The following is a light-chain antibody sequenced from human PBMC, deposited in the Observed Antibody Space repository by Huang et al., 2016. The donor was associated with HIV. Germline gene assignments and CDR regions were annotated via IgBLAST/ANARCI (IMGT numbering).Light chain of an antibody. Sequence: DIMMTQSPDSLAVSLGERATINCKSSQSLLYRSNNKNYLAWYQQKPGQPPKLLIYWAATRESGVPDRFSGSGSGTDFTLTISSLQAEDVAVYHCQQFYSTPITFGQGTRLEIK. V-gene: IGKV4-1*01. CDR2: WAA. CDR1: QSLLYRSNNKNY. CDR3: QQFYSTPIT. J-gene: IGKJ5*01.